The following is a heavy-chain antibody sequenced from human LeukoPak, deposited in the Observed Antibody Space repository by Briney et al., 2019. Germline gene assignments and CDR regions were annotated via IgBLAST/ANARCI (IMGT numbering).Heavy chain of an antibody. CDR1: GFTFSSYA. V-gene: IGHV3-23*01. J-gene: IGHJ4*02. CDR2: ISGGGDST. CDR3: TTDADTIFGVVPY. Sequence: GGSLRLSCAASGFTFSSYAMSWVRQALGKGLEWVSAISGGGDSTSYADSVKGRFTISRDNSKNTLYLQMNSLRADDTAVYYCTTDADTIFGVVPYWGQGTLVTVSS. D-gene: IGHD3-3*01.